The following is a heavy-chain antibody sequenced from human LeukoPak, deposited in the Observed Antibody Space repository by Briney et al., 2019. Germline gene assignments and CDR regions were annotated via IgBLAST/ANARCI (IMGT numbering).Heavy chain of an antibody. D-gene: IGHD2-15*01. Sequence: ASVTVSFMASGYTFTMYDINWVRQATGQGLEWMGWMNPNSGNTGYSQKFQGRGTITRDTSIGTAYLELTTLRYDDTAVYYCRIGPPPYCSGDSCYSFLYFHHWVRGSLVSVSS. CDR3: RIGPPPYCSGDSCYSFLYFHH. CDR1: GYTFTMYD. CDR2: MNPNSGNT. V-gene: IGHV1-8*01. J-gene: IGHJ2*01.